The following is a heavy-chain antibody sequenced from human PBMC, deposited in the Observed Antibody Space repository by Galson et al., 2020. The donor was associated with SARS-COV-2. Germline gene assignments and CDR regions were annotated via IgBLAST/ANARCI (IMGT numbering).Heavy chain of an antibody. D-gene: IGHD6-25*01. J-gene: IGHJ4*01. V-gene: IGHV4-39*01. Sequence: ETSETLSLTCTVSGGSISSSSYYWGWIRQPPGQGLEWIGSIYYSGSTYYNPSLKSRVTISVDTSKNQFPLKLSSVTAADTAVYYCARHTVRGASTKGPSVFPLAPSSKSTSGGTAALGCLVKDYWG. CDR2: IYYSGST. CDR3: ARHTVRGASTKGPSVFPLAPSSKSTSGGTAALGCLVKDY. CDR1: GGSISSSSYY.